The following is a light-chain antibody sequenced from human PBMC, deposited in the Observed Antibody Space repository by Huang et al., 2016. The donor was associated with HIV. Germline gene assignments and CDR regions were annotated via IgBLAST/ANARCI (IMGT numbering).Light chain of an antibody. Sequence: EIVLTQSPDTLSLSPGERATVSCRASQSVTRNYFAWYQQRPCQAPKLLIDGASPRATGIPDRFSCSGSGTDFTLTISRLAPEDFAVYYCQQFGSSPPYSFGQGTKLEIK. CDR3: QQFGSSPPYS. V-gene: IGKV3-20*01. CDR2: GAS. J-gene: IGKJ2*03. CDR1: QSVTRNY.